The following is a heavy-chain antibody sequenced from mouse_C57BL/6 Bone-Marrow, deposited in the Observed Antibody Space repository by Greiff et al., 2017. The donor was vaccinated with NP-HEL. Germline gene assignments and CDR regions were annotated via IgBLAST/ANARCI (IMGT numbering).Heavy chain of an antibody. CDR2: INPSTGGT. CDR3: AREDYYGSSYYWYFDV. V-gene: IGHV1-42*01. CDR1: GYSFTGYY. D-gene: IGHD1-1*01. J-gene: IGHJ1*03. Sequence: EVMLVESGPELVKPGASVKISCKASGYSFTGYYMNWVKQSPEKSLEWIGEINPSTGGTTYNQKFKAKATLTVDKSSSTAYMQLKSLTSEDSAVYYCAREDYYGSSYYWYFDVWGTGTTVTVSS.